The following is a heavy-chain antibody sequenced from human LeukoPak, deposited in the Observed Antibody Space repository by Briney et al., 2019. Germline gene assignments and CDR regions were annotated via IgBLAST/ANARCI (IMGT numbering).Heavy chain of an antibody. V-gene: IGHV1-2*02. CDR1: GYTFTGYY. CDR3: ARISIAVAGTIDY. Sequence: ASVKVSCKASGYTFTGYYMHWVRQAPGQGLEWMGWINPNSGGTNYAQKFQGRVTMTGDTSISTAYMELSRLRSDDTAVYYCARISIAVAGTIDYWGQGTLVTVSS. J-gene: IGHJ4*02. CDR2: INPNSGGT. D-gene: IGHD6-19*01.